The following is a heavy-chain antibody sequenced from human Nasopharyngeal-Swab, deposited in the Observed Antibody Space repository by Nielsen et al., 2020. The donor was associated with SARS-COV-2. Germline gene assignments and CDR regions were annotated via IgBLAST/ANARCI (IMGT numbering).Heavy chain of an antibody. D-gene: IGHD3-10*01. CDR1: GFTFTTYS. CDR3: VRDESGAFDI. V-gene: IGHV3-7*01. J-gene: IGHJ3*02. Sequence: GGSLTLSCAASGFTFTTYSMTWVRQAPGQGLEWVANVKQDGGEKFYLDPVKGRFTISRDNAKSSLYLQMTSLRAEDTAVYYCVRDESGAFDIWGQGTMVTVSS. CDR2: VKQDGGEK.